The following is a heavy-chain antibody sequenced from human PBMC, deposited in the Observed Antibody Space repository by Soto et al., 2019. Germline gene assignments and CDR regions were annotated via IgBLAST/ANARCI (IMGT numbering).Heavy chain of an antibody. CDR3: ARANADGPPNSKDYYFDY. CDR1: GGTISSGGYY. Sequence: SETMYITSTFSGGTISSGGYYWSWIRQHPGKGLEWIGYIYYSGSTYYNPTLKSRVTISVDTSKNQFSLKLSSVTAADTAVYYCARANADGPPNSKDYYFDYWCQGTLVTVSS. J-gene: IGHJ4*02. V-gene: IGHV4-31*03. CDR2: IYYSGST. D-gene: IGHD4-4*01.